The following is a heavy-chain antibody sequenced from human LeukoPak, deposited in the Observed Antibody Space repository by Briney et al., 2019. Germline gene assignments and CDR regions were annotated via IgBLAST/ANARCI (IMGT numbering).Heavy chain of an antibody. CDR1: GFRFSSNW. Sequence: SGGSLRLSCAASGFRFSSNWMSWVRQAPGKGLEWVANINQDGTDKNYVGSVKGRFTISRDNAKNSLYLLMNSLRAEDTAVYYCAKYGVNDALDIWGQGTMVTVSS. D-gene: IGHD4-17*01. J-gene: IGHJ3*02. CDR3: AKYGVNDALDI. V-gene: IGHV3-7*01. CDR2: INQDGTDK.